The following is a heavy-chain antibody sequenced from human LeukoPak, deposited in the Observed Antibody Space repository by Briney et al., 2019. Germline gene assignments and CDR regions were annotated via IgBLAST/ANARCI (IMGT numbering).Heavy chain of an antibody. CDR1: GGSINSNNHY. CDR3: ARHPGYSSGWWYFVL. V-gene: IGHV4-39*01. Sequence: SETLSLTCNVSGGSINSNNHYWGWIRQPPGKGLEWLGSINYSGTIFYSPSLNSRVTISVDTSGNQFSLKLTSATAADTAVYYCARHPGYSSGWWYFVLWGQGTLVTVSS. J-gene: IGHJ4*02. D-gene: IGHD5-18*01. CDR2: INYSGTI.